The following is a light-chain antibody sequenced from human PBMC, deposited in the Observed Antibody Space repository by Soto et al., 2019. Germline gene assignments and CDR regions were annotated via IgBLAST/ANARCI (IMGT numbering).Light chain of an antibody. Sequence: QSALTQPPSVYGSPGPSVTISCTGSSIDVGSYKRVPWYQQPTGTPPKLIIYEVTNRPSGVPDRFSGSKSGNTASLTISGLQADDESDYYCSSFTTSSTLVFGGGTKLTVL. V-gene: IGLV2-18*02. CDR3: SSFTTSSTLV. CDR1: SIDVGSYKR. J-gene: IGLJ3*02. CDR2: EVT.